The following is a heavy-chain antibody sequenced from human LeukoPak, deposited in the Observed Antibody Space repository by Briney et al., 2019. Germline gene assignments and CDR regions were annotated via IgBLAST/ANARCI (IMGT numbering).Heavy chain of an antibody. CDR2: IYTSGST. CDR1: GGSIGSYY. D-gene: IGHD3-16*02. V-gene: IGHV4-4*07. Sequence: PSETLSLTCTVSGGSIGSYYWSWIRQPAGKGLEWIGRIYTSGSTNYNPSLKSRVTMSVDTSKNQFSLKLSSVTAADTAVYYCARAHQYYDYIWGSYRSYYFDYWGQGTLVTVSS. CDR3: ARAHQYYDYIWGSYRSYYFDY. J-gene: IGHJ4*02.